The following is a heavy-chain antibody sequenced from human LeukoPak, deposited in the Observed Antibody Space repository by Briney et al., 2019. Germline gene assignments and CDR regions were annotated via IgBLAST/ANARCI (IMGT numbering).Heavy chain of an antibody. Sequence: GGSLRLSCAASGFTFSSYWMHWVRQAPGKGLVWVSRITPDGSTTTYADSVKGRFAISRDNAKNTLYLQMDNLRAEDTAVYYCTSDTCGEHDHWGQGTLVSVSS. D-gene: IGHD3-16*01. V-gene: IGHV3-74*01. CDR2: ITPDGSTT. CDR3: TSDTCGEHDH. J-gene: IGHJ4*02. CDR1: GFTFSSYW.